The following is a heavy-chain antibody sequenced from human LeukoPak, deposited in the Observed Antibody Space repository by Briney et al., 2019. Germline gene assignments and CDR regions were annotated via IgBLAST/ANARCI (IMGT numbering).Heavy chain of an antibody. CDR3: ASGVLSDYDSSGYYGFDY. J-gene: IGHJ4*02. Sequence: SETLSLTCTVSGGSISSYYWSWIRQPPGKGLEWIGYIYYSGSTNYNPSLKSRVTISVDTSKNQFSLKLSSVTAADTAVYYCASGVLSDYDSSGYYGFDYWGQGTLVTVPS. V-gene: IGHV4-59*01. CDR2: IYYSGST. D-gene: IGHD3-22*01. CDR1: GGSISSYY.